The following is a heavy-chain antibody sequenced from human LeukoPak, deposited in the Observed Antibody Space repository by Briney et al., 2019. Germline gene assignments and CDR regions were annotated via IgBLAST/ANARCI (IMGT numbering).Heavy chain of an antibody. CDR1: GASISSGSYY. Sequence: TLSLTSIVSGASISSGSYYWSWIRHPAGKGLGWIGRIYTSGSTNYNPSLKSRVTISVDTSKNQFSLKLSSVTAADTAVYYCARKDPGYSGYSDFDYSGQGTLVTVSS. J-gene: IGHJ4*02. CDR2: IYTSGST. CDR3: ARKDPGYSGYSDFDY. D-gene: IGHD5-12*01. V-gene: IGHV4-61*02.